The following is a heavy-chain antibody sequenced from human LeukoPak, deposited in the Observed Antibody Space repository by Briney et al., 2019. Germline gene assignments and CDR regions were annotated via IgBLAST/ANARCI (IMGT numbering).Heavy chain of an antibody. V-gene: IGHV4-4*07. D-gene: IGHD1-14*01. CDR3: ARLHLPAHEGAFDI. CDR2: IHTSGTT. CDR1: GGSISKCY. Sequence: SETLSLTCTVPGGSISKCYWSWIRQPADKGLEWIGRIHTSGTTHYNPSLKSRVTLTVDTSTNQFSLRLTSVTATDTAVYYCARLHLPAHEGAFDIWGRGTMVTVSS. J-gene: IGHJ3*02.